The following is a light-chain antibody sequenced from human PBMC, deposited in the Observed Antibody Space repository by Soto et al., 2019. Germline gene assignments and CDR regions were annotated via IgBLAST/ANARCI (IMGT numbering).Light chain of an antibody. CDR1: QGIANY. CDR2: AAS. V-gene: IGKV1-27*01. J-gene: IGKJ1*01. Sequence: DIQMTQSPSSLSASVGYRVTITCRASQGIANYLAWYQHKPGKVPNILIYAASTLQSGVPSRFSGGGSGTDFTLTISRLQPEDVATYYCQKYNSDPRTFGQGTKVDIK. CDR3: QKYNSDPRT.